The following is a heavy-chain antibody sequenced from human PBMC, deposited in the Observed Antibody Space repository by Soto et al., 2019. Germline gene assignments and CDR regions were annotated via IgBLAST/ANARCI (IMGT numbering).Heavy chain of an antibody. Sequence: QVQLVESGGGVVQPGRSLRLSCAASGFTFSSYGMHWVRQAPGKGLEWVAVIWDDGSNKYYADSVKGRFTISRDNSKNTLYLQMNSLRAEDTAVYYCARFLIAVAGKGYFDYWGQGTLVTVSS. V-gene: IGHV3-33*01. J-gene: IGHJ4*02. CDR3: ARFLIAVAGKGYFDY. CDR1: GFTFSSYG. CDR2: IWDDGSNK. D-gene: IGHD6-19*01.